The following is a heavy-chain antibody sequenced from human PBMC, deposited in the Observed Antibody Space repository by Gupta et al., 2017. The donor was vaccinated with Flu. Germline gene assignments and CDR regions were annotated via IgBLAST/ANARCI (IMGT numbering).Heavy chain of an antibody. CDR2: INYRGST. CDR3: ARHFGYYDSSGHSDRGYFFGLDV. Sequence: RQPPGEGLEWIGNINYRGSTHYNTNLKSRVAISGDSPKNQFSLRLSSVAAADTAVYYCARHFGYYDSSGHSDRGYFFGLDVWGQGTTVTVSS. D-gene: IGHD3-22*01. V-gene: IGHV4-39*01. J-gene: IGHJ6*02.